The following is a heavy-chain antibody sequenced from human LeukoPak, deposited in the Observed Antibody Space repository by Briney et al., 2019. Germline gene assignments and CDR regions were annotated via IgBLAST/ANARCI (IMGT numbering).Heavy chain of an antibody. J-gene: IGHJ4*02. Sequence: GGSLRLSCAASGFTFNNYAMSWVRQDPGKGLEWVSSISGSGVYTHYADSVRGRSTISRDTSKNTLYLQMNSLRAEDTAVYYCARGAPRPFWGQGTLVTVSS. CDR2: ISGSGVYT. CDR1: GFTFNNYA. D-gene: IGHD6-6*01. V-gene: IGHV3-23*01. CDR3: ARGAPRPF.